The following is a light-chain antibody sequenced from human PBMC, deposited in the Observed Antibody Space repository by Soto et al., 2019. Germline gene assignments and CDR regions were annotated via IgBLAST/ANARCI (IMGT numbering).Light chain of an antibody. Sequence: QPVLTQSPSASASLGASVNLTCTLSSGHSSYAIAWHQQQPEKGPRFLMMLNSDGSHNKGDGIPDRFSGSSSGTERYLTISRLPSEDEADYYCQTWGTGIRVFGGGTKLTVL. J-gene: IGLJ3*02. CDR3: QTWGTGIRV. CDR1: SGHSSYA. CDR2: LNSDGSH. V-gene: IGLV4-69*01.